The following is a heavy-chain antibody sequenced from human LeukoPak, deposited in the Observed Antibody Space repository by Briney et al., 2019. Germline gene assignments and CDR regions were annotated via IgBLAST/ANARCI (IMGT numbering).Heavy chain of an antibody. CDR2: ISAYNGNT. J-gene: IGHJ4*02. CDR1: GYTFTSYG. Sequence: ASVKVSCKASGYTFTSYGISWVRQAPGQGLEWMGWISAYNGNTNYAQKLLGRVTMTTDTSTSTAYMELRSLRSDDTAVYYCARYHTGYSSDRAFFDYWGQGTLVTVSS. CDR3: ARYHTGYSSDRAFFDY. V-gene: IGHV1-18*01. D-gene: IGHD6-19*01.